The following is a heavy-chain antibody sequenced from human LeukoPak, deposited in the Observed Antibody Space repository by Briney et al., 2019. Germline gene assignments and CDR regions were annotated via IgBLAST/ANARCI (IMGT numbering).Heavy chain of an antibody. CDR1: GYTFTTYG. D-gene: IGHD4-23*01. V-gene: IGHV1-18*01. J-gene: IGHJ6*03. Sequence: ASVKVSCKASGYTFTTYGISWVRQAPGQGLEWMGWASGYNGDTNYAQKVQGRVTMTIDTATSTDYMDLGSLRSDDTAVYYCSTNGGNYYYYYMDAWGKGTTVTVSS. CDR2: ASGYNGDT. CDR3: STNGGNYYYYYMDA.